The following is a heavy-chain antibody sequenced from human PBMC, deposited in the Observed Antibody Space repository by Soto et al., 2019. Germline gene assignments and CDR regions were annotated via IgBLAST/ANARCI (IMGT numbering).Heavy chain of an antibody. J-gene: IGHJ6*02. V-gene: IGHV3-23*01. D-gene: IGHD3-10*01. CDR2: ISGSGGST. CDR3: ANFKGKTDYYYGMDV. CDR1: GFIFSSYA. Sequence: GGSLRLSCAASGFIFSSYAMSWVRQAPGKGLEWVSAISGSGGSTYYADSVKGRFTISRDNSKNTLYLQMNSLRAEDTAVYYCANFKGKTDYYYGMDVWGQGTTVTVSS.